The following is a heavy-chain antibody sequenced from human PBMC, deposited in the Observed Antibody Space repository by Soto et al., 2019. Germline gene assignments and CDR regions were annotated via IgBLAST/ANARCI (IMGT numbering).Heavy chain of an antibody. Sequence: QVQLVQSGAEVKKPGSSVKVSCKASGGTFSSYAISWVRQAPGQGLEWMGGIIPIFGTANYAQKFQGRVTIPADESTSTAYMELSSLRSEDTAVYYCARDGGGGSRYYYYGMDVWGQGTTVTVSS. CDR2: IIPIFGTA. V-gene: IGHV1-69*01. CDR3: ARDGGGGSRYYYYGMDV. CDR1: GGTFSSYA. J-gene: IGHJ6*02. D-gene: IGHD3-16*01.